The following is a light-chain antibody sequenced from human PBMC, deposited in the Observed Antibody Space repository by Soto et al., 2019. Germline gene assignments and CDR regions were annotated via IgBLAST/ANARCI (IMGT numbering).Light chain of an antibody. V-gene: IGKV3-11*01. Sequence: EIVLTQSPDTLALSPGERATLSCRASQSVRAYLAWYQQKPGQGPRLLIYDASNRATGIPARFSGSGSGTEFTLTISSLEPEDLAVYYCQQRSNWPFTFGQGTRLEIK. CDR1: QSVRAY. J-gene: IGKJ5*01. CDR2: DAS. CDR3: QQRSNWPFT.